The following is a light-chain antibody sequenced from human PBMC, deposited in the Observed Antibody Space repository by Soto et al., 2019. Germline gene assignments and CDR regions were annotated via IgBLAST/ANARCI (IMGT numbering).Light chain of an antibody. CDR3: QQYIDSRT. J-gene: IGKJ1*01. V-gene: IGKV3-20*01. CDR1: QTANRNY. CDR2: GVS. Sequence: EIVLTQSPGILALSLGVGATLSCRASQTANRNYLAWYLQRPGQPPRLPIYGVSNRAPGVPDRFSGGGSGTDFTLTIARLEADDFGTYYCQQYIDSRTFGQGTRVEVK.